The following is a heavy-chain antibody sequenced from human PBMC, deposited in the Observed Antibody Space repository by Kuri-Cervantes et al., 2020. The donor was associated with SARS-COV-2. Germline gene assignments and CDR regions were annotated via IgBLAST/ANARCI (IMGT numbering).Heavy chain of an antibody. D-gene: IGHD6-13*01. CDR1: AGSISSYY. Sequence: GSLRLSCTVSAGSISSYYWSWIRQPPGKGLEWIGSIYYSGSTYYNPSLKSRVTISVDTSKNQFSLKLSSVTAADTAVYYCARDRAAAGLFGDYYYGMDVWGQGTTVTVSS. J-gene: IGHJ6*02. CDR2: IYYSGST. V-gene: IGHV4-39*07. CDR3: ARDRAAAGLFGDYYYGMDV.